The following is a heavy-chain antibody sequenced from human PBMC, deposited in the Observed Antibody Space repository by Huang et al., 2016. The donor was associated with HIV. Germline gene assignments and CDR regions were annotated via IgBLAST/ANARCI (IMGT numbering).Heavy chain of an antibody. CDR2: INQSGRT. V-gene: IGHV4-34*02. CDR1: GESLSDFF. Sequence: QVQLEQWGARLLKPSETLSLTCAVYGESLSDFFWSWIRQPPGKGLEGIGEINQSGRTNYTPALKSRVTIAVDTSKKQFSLKLKSVTAADTSMYYCARGRGSSWSLFDTWGQGSLVTVFS. J-gene: IGHJ4*02. CDR3: ARGRGSSWSLFDT. D-gene: IGHD6-13*01.